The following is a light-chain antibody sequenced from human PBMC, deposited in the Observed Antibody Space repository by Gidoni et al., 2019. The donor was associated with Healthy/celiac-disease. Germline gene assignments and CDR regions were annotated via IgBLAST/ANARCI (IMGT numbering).Light chain of an antibody. V-gene: IGLV2-23*01. Sequence: QSALTQPAPASGTPGQSITISCTGTSSDVGSYNLVSWYQQHPGKAPKLMIYEGSKRPSGVSTRFSGSKSGNTASLTISGLQAEDEADYYCCSYAGSSTSRGVVFGGGTKLTVL. CDR3: CSYAGSSTSRGVV. J-gene: IGLJ2*01. CDR1: SSDVGSYNL. CDR2: EGS.